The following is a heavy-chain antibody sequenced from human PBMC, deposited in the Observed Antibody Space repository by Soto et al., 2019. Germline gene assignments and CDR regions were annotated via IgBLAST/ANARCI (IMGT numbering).Heavy chain of an antibody. V-gene: IGHV4-34*01. CDR3: ARTIAARPVWFDP. J-gene: IGHJ5*02. Sequence: SETLSLTCAVYGGSFSGYYWSWIRQPPGKGLEWIGEINHSGSTNYNPSLKSRVTISVDTSKNQFSLKLSPVTAADTAVYYCARTIAARPVWFDPWGQGTLVTVSS. CDR1: GGSFSGYY. D-gene: IGHD6-6*01. CDR2: INHSGST.